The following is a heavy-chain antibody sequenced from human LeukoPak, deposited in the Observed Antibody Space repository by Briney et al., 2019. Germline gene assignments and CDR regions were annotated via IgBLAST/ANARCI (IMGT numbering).Heavy chain of an antibody. CDR2: ISSSSSYI. V-gene: IGHV3-21*01. D-gene: IGHD5-12*01. J-gene: IGHJ4*02. CDR1: GFTFSSYS. Sequence: GGSLRLSCAASGFTFSSYSMNWVRQAPGKGLEWVSSISSSSSYIYYADSVKGRFTISRDNAKNSLYLQMNSLRAEDTAVYYCARDRSGYDFRGTFDYWGQGTLVTVSS. CDR3: ARDRSGYDFRGTFDY.